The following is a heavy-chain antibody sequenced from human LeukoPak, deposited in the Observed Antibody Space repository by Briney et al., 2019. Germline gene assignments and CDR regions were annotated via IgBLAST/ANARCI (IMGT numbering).Heavy chain of an antibody. CDR1: GFTFSSSA. V-gene: IGHV3-64*01. J-gene: IGHJ4*02. CDR3: ARPRYCSSTGCHTPLGS. Sequence: GGSLRLSCAASGFTFSSSAMSWGRQAPGKGLEYGSAISSNGGSTNYANSVKGRFTISRDNSKNTLYLQMGSLRAGTMTVYYCARPRYCSSTGCHTPLGSWGQGTLVTVSS. D-gene: IGHD2-2*01. CDR2: ISSNGGST.